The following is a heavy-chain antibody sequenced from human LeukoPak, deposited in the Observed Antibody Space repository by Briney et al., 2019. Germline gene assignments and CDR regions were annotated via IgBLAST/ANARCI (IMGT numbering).Heavy chain of an antibody. CDR1: GGSISSNNW. V-gene: IGHV4-4*02. CDR3: ASYCGGDCSLYNWFDP. Sequence: SGTLSLTCAVSGGSISSNNWWSWVRQPPGKGLEWIGEIYHSGNSNYNPSLKSRVTISLDTSKNQFSLKLSSVTAADTAVYYCASYCGGDCSLYNWFDPWGQGTIVAVSS. CDR2: IYHSGNS. D-gene: IGHD2-21*02. J-gene: IGHJ5*02.